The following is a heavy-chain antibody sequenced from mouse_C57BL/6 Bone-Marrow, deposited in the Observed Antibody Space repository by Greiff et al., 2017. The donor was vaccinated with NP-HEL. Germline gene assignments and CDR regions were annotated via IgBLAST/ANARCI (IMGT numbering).Heavy chain of an antibody. V-gene: IGHV10-1*01. J-gene: IGHJ3*01. CDR3: VRHIYDGYYDWFAY. CDR1: GFSFNTYA. CDR2: IRSKSNNYAT. D-gene: IGHD2-3*01. Sequence: EVQLVESGGGLVQPKGSLKLSCAASGFSFNTYAMNWVRQAPGKGLEWVARIRSKSNNYATYYADSVKDRFTISRDDSESMLYLQMNNLKTEDTAMYYCVRHIYDGYYDWFAYWGQGTLVTVSA.